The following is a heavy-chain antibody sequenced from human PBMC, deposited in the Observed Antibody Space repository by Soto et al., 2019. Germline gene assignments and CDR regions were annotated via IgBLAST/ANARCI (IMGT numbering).Heavy chain of an antibody. D-gene: IGHD6-13*01. V-gene: IGHV3-23*01. CDR3: AKDGKIAAAGTWVKYFDY. CDR1: GFTFSSYA. J-gene: IGHJ4*02. CDR2: ISGSGDKT. Sequence: VGSLRLSCAASGFTFSSYAMSWVRQAPGKGLEWVSAISGSGDKTYYADSVKGRFTISRDNSKNTLYLQMNSLRAEDTAVYYCAKDGKIAAAGTWVKYFDYWGQGTLVTVCS.